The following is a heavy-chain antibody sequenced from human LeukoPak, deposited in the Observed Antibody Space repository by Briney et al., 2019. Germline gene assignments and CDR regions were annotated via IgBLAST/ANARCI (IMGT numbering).Heavy chain of an antibody. CDR1: GDSISNYY. J-gene: IGHJ4*02. V-gene: IGHV4-59*01. CDR3: ARDRSLGIIDY. Sequence: PSETLSLTCIVSGDSISNYYWSWIRQPPGKGLEWLGCIYYSGTTKYNPSLKSRVTISVDASKNHFSLNLTSVTAADTAVYYCARDRSLGIIDYWGQGTLVTVSS. CDR2: IYYSGTT. D-gene: IGHD3-16*01.